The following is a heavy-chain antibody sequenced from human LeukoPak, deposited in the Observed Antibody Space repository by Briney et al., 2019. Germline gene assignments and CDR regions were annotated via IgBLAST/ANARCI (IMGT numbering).Heavy chain of an antibody. Sequence: PGGSLRLSCATSGFTFSSYAMSWVRQAPGKGLEWVSSISSSGAYTYYADSVKGRFTISRDNSKGTLYLRMNSLRAEDTALYYGAKKPSGGGYEDYWGQGTLVTVSS. CDR3: AKKPSGGGYEDY. D-gene: IGHD5-12*01. J-gene: IGHJ4*02. CDR2: ISSSGAYT. CDR1: GFTFSSYA. V-gene: IGHV3-23*01.